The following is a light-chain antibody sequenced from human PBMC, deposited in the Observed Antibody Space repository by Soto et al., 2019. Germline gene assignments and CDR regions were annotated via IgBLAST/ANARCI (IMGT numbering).Light chain of an antibody. V-gene: IGKV1-5*03. CDR2: KAS. J-gene: IGKJ1*01. CDR3: LQYNSYSRT. Sequence: DIQMTQSPSTLSASLGDRVTITCRASQRINNWLAWYQQKPGKAPKLLIHKASSLESGVPSRFSGSGSGTEFTLTISSLQPDDFATYYCLQYNSYSRTFGQGTKVEIK. CDR1: QRINNW.